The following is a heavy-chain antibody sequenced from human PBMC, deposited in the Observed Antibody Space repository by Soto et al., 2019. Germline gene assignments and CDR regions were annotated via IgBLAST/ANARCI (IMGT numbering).Heavy chain of an antibody. Sequence: QVQLVESGGGVVQPGRSLRLSCAASGFTFSNNGMHWGRQAPGKGLEWVAVIWYDGINKYYADSVKGRVIISRDNSKNTVYLQMNSLRAEYTAAYYCATDRVQMVDGLDVWDQGTTVTVSS. V-gene: IGHV3-33*01. CDR2: IWYDGINK. D-gene: IGHD2-15*01. CDR3: ATDRVQMVDGLDV. CDR1: GFTFSNNG. J-gene: IGHJ6*02.